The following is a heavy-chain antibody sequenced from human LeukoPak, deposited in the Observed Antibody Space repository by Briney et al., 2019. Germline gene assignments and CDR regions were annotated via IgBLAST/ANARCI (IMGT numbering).Heavy chain of an antibody. CDR3: AKGSIAVAGFDY. D-gene: IGHD6-19*01. CDR2: ISYDGSNK. Sequence: GRSLRLSCAASGFTFSSYGMHWVRRAPGKGLEWVAVISYDGSNKYYADSVKGRFTISRDNSKNTLYLQMSSLRAEDTAVYYCAKGSIAVAGFDYWGQGTLVTVSS. V-gene: IGHV3-30*18. CDR1: GFTFSSYG. J-gene: IGHJ4*02.